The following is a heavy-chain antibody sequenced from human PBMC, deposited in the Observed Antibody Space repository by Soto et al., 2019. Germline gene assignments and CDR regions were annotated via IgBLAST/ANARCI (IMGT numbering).Heavy chain of an antibody. V-gene: IGHV3-23*01. D-gene: IGHD2-2*02. CDR2: ISGSGGST. Sequence: EVQLLESGGGLVQPGGSLRLSCAASGFTFSSYAMSWVRQAPGKGLEWVSAISGSGGSTYYADSVKGRFTLSRDNSQNTLYLQMNSLTAEDTAVYYCPKEPVPAAILGNWFDPWGQGILVTVSS. CDR1: GFTFSSYA. J-gene: IGHJ5*02. CDR3: PKEPVPAAILGNWFDP.